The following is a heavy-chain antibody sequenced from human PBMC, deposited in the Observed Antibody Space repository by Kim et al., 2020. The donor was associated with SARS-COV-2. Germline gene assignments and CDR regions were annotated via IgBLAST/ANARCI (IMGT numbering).Heavy chain of an antibody. D-gene: IGHD4-17*01. CDR1: GGSISSSSYY. CDR3: ARLFYGDYGEYYFDY. CDR2: IYYSGST. Sequence: SETLSLTCTVSGGSISSSSYYWGWIRQPPGKGLEWIGSIYYSGSTYYNPSLKSRVTISVDTSKNQFSLKLSSVTAADTAVYYCARLFYGDYGEYYFDYWGQGTLVTVSS. V-gene: IGHV4-39*01. J-gene: IGHJ4*02.